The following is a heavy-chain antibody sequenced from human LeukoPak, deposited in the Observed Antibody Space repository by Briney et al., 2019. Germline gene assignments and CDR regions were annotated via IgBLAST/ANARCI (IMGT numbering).Heavy chain of an antibody. V-gene: IGHV3-21*01. CDR1: GFTFSSYS. D-gene: IGHD5-24*01. J-gene: IGHJ3*02. CDR3: AAEMATTWAAFDI. CDR2: ISSSSSYI. Sequence: GGSLRLSCAASGFTFSSYSMNWVRQAPGKGLEWVSSISSSSSYIYYADSVKGRFTISRDNAKNSLYLQMNSLGAEDTAVYYCAAEMATTWAAFDIWGQGTMVTVSS.